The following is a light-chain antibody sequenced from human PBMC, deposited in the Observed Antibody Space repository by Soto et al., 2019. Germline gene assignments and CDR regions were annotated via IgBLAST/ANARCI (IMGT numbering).Light chain of an antibody. CDR2: DAS. J-gene: IGKJ4*01. CDR1: QSLTTY. V-gene: IGKV3-11*01. Sequence: EIVLTQSPATLSLSPGEKATLSCRASQSLTTYLACYQQKPGQAPRLLIYDASTRATGIPARFSCSGSGTNFTLAIRSLEPEDCAVYYCQQRNDWPTFGGGTKVEIK. CDR3: QQRNDWPT.